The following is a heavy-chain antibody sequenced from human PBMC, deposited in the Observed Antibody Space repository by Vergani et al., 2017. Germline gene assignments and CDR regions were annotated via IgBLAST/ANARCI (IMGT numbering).Heavy chain of an antibody. Sequence: EVQLVESGGGLVQPGGSLRLSCAASGFTFSSYEMNWVRQAPGKGLEWVSYISSSGSTIYYADSVKGRFTISRDNAKNSLYLQMNSLRAEDTAVYYCARDPYYGSGVDYWGQGTLVTVSS. J-gene: IGHJ4*02. CDR2: ISSSGSTI. CDR3: ARDPYYGSGVDY. D-gene: IGHD3-10*01. CDR1: GFTFSSYE. V-gene: IGHV3-48*03.